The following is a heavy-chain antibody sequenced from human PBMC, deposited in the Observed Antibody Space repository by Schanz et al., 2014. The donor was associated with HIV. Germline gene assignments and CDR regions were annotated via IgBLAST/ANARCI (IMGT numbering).Heavy chain of an antibody. V-gene: IGHV3-74*02. J-gene: IGHJ4*02. CDR2: INNDGSST. Sequence: EVQVVESGGGLVKPGGSLRLSCAASGFTFSSFSMNWVRQAPGKGLVWVSRINNDGSSTSYADSVKGRFTISRDNAKNTLYLQMNSLRAEDTAVYYCARGLPADYWGQGTLVTVSS. CDR1: GFTFSSFS. CDR3: ARGLPADY. D-gene: IGHD5-18*01.